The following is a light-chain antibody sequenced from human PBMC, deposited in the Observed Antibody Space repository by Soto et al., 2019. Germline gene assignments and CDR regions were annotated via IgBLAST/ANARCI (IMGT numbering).Light chain of an antibody. V-gene: IGKV3-11*01. J-gene: IGKJ4*01. CDR2: GAS. Sequence: IVISQSPYTLSGSPGERVTLSCRASQSVRDNLAWYQQKPGQAPRLLIFGASTRATGIPASFSGSGSGTDFTLTISSLEPEDFAVYYCQQRSNWPLTFGGGTKVDIK. CDR1: QSVRDN. CDR3: QQRSNWPLT.